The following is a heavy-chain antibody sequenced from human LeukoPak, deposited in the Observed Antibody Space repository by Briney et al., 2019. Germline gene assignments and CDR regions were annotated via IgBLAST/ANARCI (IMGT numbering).Heavy chain of an antibody. V-gene: IGHV4-30-4*01. CDR3: ASILPDRYCSGGSCHYAFDI. CDR1: GGSISSGDYY. CDR2: IYYSGST. J-gene: IGHJ3*02. D-gene: IGHD2-15*01. Sequence: SQTLSLTCTVSGGSISSGDYYWSWIRQPPGKGLEWIGYIYYSGSTNYNPSLKSRVTISVDTSKNQFSLKLSSVTAADTAVYYCASILPDRYCSGGSCHYAFDIWGQGTMVTVSS.